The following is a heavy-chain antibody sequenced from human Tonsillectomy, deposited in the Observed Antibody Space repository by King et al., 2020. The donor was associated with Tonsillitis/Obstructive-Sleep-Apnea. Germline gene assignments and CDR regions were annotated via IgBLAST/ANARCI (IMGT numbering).Heavy chain of an antibody. V-gene: IGHV1-2*02. Sequence: QLVQSGAEVKKPGASVKVSCKASGYTFTGYYMHWVRQAPGQGLEWMGWINPNSGGTNYAQKFQGRVTMTRDTSISTAYMELSSLRSDDTAVYYCAREAAYDILTCSIEGENWFDPWGQGTLVTVSS. CDR3: AREAAYDILTCSIEGENWFDP. J-gene: IGHJ5*02. CDR1: GYTFTGYY. D-gene: IGHD3-9*01. CDR2: INPNSGGT.